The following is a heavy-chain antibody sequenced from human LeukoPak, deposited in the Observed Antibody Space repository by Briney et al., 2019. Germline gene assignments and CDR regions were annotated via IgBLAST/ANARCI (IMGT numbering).Heavy chain of an antibody. CDR3: ARGLTTVTRSPFDY. V-gene: IGHV3-48*02. Sequence: GGSLRLSCAASGFTFSSYSMNWVRQAPGKGLEWVSYISSSSSAIYYADSVKGRFTISRDNAKNSLYLQMNSLGDEDTAFYYCARGLTTVTRSPFDYWGQGTLVTVSS. D-gene: IGHD4-17*01. CDR2: ISSSSSAI. J-gene: IGHJ4*02. CDR1: GFTFSSYS.